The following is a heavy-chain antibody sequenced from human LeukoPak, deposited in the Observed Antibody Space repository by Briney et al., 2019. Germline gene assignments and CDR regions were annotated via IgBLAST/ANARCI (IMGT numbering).Heavy chain of an antibody. CDR3: ARGDSGSYYGPRYYMDV. D-gene: IGHD1-26*01. CDR2: ICYSGST. V-gene: IGHV4-59*01. CDR1: GVSISSYY. J-gene: IGHJ6*03. Sequence: SETLSLTCTVSGVSISSYYWSWIRQPPGKGLEWIGYICYSGSTNYNPSLKSRVTMSVDTSKNRFSLKLSSVTAADTAVYYCARGDSGSYYGPRYYMDVWGKGTTVTVSS.